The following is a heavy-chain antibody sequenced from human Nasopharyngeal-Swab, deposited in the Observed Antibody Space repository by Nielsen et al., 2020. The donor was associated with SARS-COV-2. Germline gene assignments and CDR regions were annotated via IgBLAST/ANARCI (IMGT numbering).Heavy chain of an antibody. CDR2: ISFDGRRT. CDR3: ARGGSPGNYFYYMDV. J-gene: IGHJ6*03. V-gene: IGHV3-30*04. D-gene: IGHD3-10*01. Sequence: VRQAPGKGLEWVAVISFDGRRTYYADSVKGRFTISRDNPQNTLYLQMNSLRGEDTALFYCARGGSPGNYFYYMDVRGKGTTVTVSS.